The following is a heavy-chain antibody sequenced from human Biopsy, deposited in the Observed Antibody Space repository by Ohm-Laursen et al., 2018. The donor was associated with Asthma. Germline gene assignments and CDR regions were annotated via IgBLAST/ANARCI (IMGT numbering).Heavy chain of an antibody. V-gene: IGHV3-30*15. D-gene: IGHD1-1*01. CDR1: RFTYE. J-gene: IGHJ3*02. CDR3: VRDGTDDAFDI. CDR2: ISKDASTQ. Sequence: SLRLSCTASRFTYEMHWVRQAPGKGLEWVGVISKDASTQDYADSVKGRFTMARDNSKNTLDLQMSSLREEDTAVYYCVRDGTDDAFDIWGQGTVVSVSS.